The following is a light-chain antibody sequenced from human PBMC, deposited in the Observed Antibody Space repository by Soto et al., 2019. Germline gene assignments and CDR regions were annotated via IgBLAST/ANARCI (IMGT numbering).Light chain of an antibody. Sequence: DIQMTQSPSSLSSSVGDRVTITCRASQSISNHLNWYQQKPGKAPKLPIYAASSLQSGVPSRFSGSGSGTDFTLTISSLQPEDFATYYCQQSYSTLTWTFGQGTKVDIK. CDR3: QQSYSTLTWT. J-gene: IGKJ1*01. CDR2: AAS. V-gene: IGKV1-39*01. CDR1: QSISNH.